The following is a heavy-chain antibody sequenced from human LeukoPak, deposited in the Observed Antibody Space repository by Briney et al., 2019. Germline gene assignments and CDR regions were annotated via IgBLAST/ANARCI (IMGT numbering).Heavy chain of an antibody. CDR1: GGTFSSYA. D-gene: IGHD3-10*01. V-gene: IGHV1-69*13. Sequence: SVKVSCKASGGTFSSYAISWVRQAPGQGLEWMGGIIPIFGTANYAQKFQGRVTITVDESTSTAYMELSSLRSEDTAVYYCARVLGTMVRGANAFDIWGQGTMVTVSS. CDR3: ARVLGTMVRGANAFDI. CDR2: IIPIFGTA. J-gene: IGHJ3*02.